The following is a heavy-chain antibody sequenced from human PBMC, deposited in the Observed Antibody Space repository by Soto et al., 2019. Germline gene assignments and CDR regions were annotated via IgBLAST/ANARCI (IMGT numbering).Heavy chain of an antibody. V-gene: IGHV3-53*02. J-gene: IGHJ6*02. CDR3: ARDPPATRHGMDV. CDR2: IYSGGST. CDR1: GFTVSSNY. Sequence: EVQLVETGGGLIQPGGSLRLSCAASGFTVSSNYMSWVRQAPGKGLEWVSVIYSGGSTYYADSVRGRFTISRDNSKNTLYLKMKSRRAEDRAVYYWARDPPATRHGMDVGGQGTTVTVSS.